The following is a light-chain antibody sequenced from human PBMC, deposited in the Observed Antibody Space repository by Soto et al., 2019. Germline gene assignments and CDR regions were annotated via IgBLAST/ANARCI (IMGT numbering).Light chain of an antibody. V-gene: IGKV1-39*01. Sequence: DIQMTQSPSSLSASVGDRVTITCRASQNIGRFLNWHQQKPGKAPNVLINVASTLRSGVPSRFSGSGSGTDFNLTINSLQPEDFATYFCQQSFTTPITFGAGTKVGIK. CDR3: QQSFTTPIT. CDR1: QNIGRF. J-gene: IGKJ4*01. CDR2: VAS.